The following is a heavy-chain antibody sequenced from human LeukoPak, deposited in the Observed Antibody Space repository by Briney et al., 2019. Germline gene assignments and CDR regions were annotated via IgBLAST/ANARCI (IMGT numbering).Heavy chain of an antibody. V-gene: IGHV3-73*01. J-gene: IGHJ4*02. Sequence: GGSLRLSCAASGFDSSGFYMHWVRQASGRGLEWVGLIRSKPSGYTTVYAASVKGRFTISRDDSKNTAYLQMNSLKAEDTAVYYCTRQDCSGGTCSYVDSWGQGTLVTVSS. CDR1: GFDSSGFY. CDR2: IRSKPSGYTT. D-gene: IGHD2-15*01. CDR3: TRQDCSGGTCSYVDS.